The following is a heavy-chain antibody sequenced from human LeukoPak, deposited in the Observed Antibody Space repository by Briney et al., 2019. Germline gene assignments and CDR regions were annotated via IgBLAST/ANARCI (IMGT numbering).Heavy chain of an antibody. V-gene: IGHV4-38-2*01. CDR1: GYSIANTFY. CDR2: IHHSGNRFESGST. CDR3: ARNVTSGFFSD. J-gene: IGHJ4*02. Sequence: PSETLSLTCSVSGYSIANTFYWGWIRQSPGKGLEWIGSIHHSGNRFESGSTHYNPSLRSRVTVSADTSKQQFFLTLTSVTAADTAVYFCARNVTSGFFSDWGQGTLVTASS. D-gene: IGHD3-22*01.